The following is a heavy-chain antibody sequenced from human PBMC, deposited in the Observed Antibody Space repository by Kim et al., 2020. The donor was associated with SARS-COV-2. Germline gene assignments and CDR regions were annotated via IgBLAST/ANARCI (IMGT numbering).Heavy chain of an antibody. V-gene: IGHV4-39*07. CDR3: ARDEVGYSGYDYYYYGMDV. CDR2: IYYSGST. Sequence: SETLSLTCTVSGGSISSSSYYWGWIRQPPGKGLEWIGSIYYSGSTYYNPSLKSRVTISVDTSKNQFSLKLSSVTAADTAVYYCARDEVGYSGYDYYYYGMDVWGQGTTVTVSS. J-gene: IGHJ6*02. CDR1: GGSISSSSYY. D-gene: IGHD5-12*01.